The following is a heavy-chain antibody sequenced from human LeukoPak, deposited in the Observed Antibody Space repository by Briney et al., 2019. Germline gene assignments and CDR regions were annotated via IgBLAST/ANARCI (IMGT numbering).Heavy chain of an antibody. D-gene: IGHD6-19*01. CDR1: GGSFSGYY. Sequence: SETLSLTCAVYGGSFSGYYWSWIRQPPGKGLEWIGEINHSGSTNYNPSLKSRVTISVDTSKNQFSLKLSSVTAADTAVYYCARLGRQWLVRADYYYYMDVWGKGTTVTISS. CDR3: ARLGRQWLVRADYYYYMDV. CDR2: INHSGST. J-gene: IGHJ6*03. V-gene: IGHV4-34*01.